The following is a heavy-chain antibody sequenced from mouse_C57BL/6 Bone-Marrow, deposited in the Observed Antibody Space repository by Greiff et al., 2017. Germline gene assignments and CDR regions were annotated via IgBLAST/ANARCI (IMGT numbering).Heavy chain of an antibody. V-gene: IGHV2-2*01. CDR1: GFSLTSYG. Sequence: VKLQQSGPGLVQPSQSLSITCTVSGFSLTSYGVHWVRQSPGKGLEWLGMIWSGGSKDYNAAFISRLSISKDNSKSQVFFKMNSLQADDTAIYYCARNPGYAMDYWGQGTSVTVSS. CDR2: IWSGGSK. J-gene: IGHJ4*01. CDR3: ARNPGYAMDY. D-gene: IGHD4-1*01.